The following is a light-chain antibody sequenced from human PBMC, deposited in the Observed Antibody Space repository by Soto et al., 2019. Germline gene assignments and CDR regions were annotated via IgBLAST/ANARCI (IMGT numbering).Light chain of an antibody. V-gene: IGKV3-11*01. J-gene: IGKJ2*01. CDR1: QSISTD. CDR2: DAS. CDR3: QQCRDWPRGFT. Sequence: EVVMTQSPATLSLSPGESATLSCRANQSISTDLAWYQQKPGQAPRLIIFDASNRATGIPARFRGSGSGTDFTLTISSLETEDFANYSCQQCRDWPRGFTFGQGTTLEIK.